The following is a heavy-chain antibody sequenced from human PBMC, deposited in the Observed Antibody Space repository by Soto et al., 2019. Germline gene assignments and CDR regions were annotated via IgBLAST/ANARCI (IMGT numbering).Heavy chain of an antibody. J-gene: IGHJ4*02. Sequence: QVQLQESGPGLVKPSETLSLTCTVSSGSVSSGSYYWSWIRQPPGKGLEWIGYIYNSRATSYNPSRKSRFSISVDTSNDQFSLKLSSVTAADTSVYYGARLYEALVFCGQGTLVTVSS. CDR2: IYNSRAT. D-gene: IGHD6-6*01. V-gene: IGHV4-61*01. CDR1: SGSVSSGSYY. CDR3: ARLYEALVF.